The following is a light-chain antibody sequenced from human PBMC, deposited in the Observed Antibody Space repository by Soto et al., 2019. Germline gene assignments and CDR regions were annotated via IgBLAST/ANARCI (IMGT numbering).Light chain of an antibody. CDR1: SSDVGRYNY. CDR2: EVT. J-gene: IGLJ2*01. CDR3: SSYKPSSTL. Sequence: QSALTQPASVSGSPGQSITISCTGTSSDVGRYNYVSWYQQHPGKAPKLMIYEVTNRPSGVSNRFSGSKSGNTASLTITVLQAEDEADYYCSSYKPSSTLFGGGTKVTVL. V-gene: IGLV2-14*01.